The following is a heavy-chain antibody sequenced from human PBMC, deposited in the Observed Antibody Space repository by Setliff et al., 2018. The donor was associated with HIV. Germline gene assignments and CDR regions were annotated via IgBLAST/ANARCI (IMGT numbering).Heavy chain of an antibody. CDR2: IFSSGNT. V-gene: IGHV4-4*09. Sequence: PSETLSLTCTVSGGSISSYCWNWIRQSPGRGLEWIGFIFSSGNTKYNPSLQSRVTISVDTSKNQFSLKLRSVTAADTAVYYCAREKGRYFDWSHTRDAFDIWGQGTMVTVSS. CDR1: GGSISSYC. D-gene: IGHD3-9*01. J-gene: IGHJ3*02. CDR3: AREKGRYFDWSHTRDAFDI.